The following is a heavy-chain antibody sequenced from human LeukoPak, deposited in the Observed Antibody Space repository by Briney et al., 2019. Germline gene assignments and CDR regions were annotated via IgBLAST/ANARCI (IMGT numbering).Heavy chain of an antibody. V-gene: IGHV3-21*01. J-gene: IGHJ4*02. Sequence: GGSLRLSCAASGFTFSSYSMNWVRQAPGKGLELVSSISSSSSYIYYADSVKGRFTISRDNAKNSLYLQMNSLRAEDTAVYYCAREGRYTAMVTSETFDYWGQGTLVTVSS. D-gene: IGHD5-18*01. CDR3: AREGRYTAMVTSETFDY. CDR1: GFTFSSYS. CDR2: ISSSSSYI.